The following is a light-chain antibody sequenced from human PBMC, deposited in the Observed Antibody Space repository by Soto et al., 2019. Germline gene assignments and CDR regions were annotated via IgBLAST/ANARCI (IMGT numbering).Light chain of an antibody. Sequence: EIVLTQSPATLSLSPGERATLSCRASQSVSSYLAWYQQKPGQAPRLLIYDASDRATGIPARFSGSGSGTDFTLTISSLEPGDFAVYYCQQRRGTFGQGTKVEIK. CDR1: QSVSSY. J-gene: IGKJ1*01. CDR3: QQRRGT. V-gene: IGKV3-11*01. CDR2: DAS.